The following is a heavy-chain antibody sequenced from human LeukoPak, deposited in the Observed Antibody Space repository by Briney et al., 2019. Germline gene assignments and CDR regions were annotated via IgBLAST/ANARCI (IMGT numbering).Heavy chain of an antibody. CDR3: TTSGETGGNAFDI. CDR1: GFTFSNAW. J-gene: IGHJ3*02. D-gene: IGHD1-1*01. CDR2: IKSKTDGGTT. Sequence: PGGSLRLSCAASGFTFSNAWLSWVRQAPGKGLEWVGRIKSKTDGGTTDYAAPVKGRFTISRDDSKNTLYLQMNSLKTEDTAVYYCTTSGETGGNAFDIWGQGTMVTVSS. V-gene: IGHV3-15*01.